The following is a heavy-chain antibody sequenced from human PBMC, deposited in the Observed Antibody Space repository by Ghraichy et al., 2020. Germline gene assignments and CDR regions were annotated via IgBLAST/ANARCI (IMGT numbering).Heavy chain of an antibody. V-gene: IGHV1-69*13. CDR2: IIPIFGTA. Sequence: SVKVSCKASGGTFSSYAISWVRQAPGQGLEWMGGIIPIFGTANYAQKFQGRVTITADESTSTAYMELSSLRSEDTAVYYCARASGSYPTSLFYYYMDVWGKGTTVTVSS. D-gene: IGHD1-26*01. CDR1: GGTFSSYA. CDR3: ARASGSYPTSLFYYYMDV. J-gene: IGHJ6*03.